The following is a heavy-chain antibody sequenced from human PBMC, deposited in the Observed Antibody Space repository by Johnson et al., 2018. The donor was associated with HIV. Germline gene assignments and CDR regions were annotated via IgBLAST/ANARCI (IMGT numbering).Heavy chain of an antibody. D-gene: IGHD3-3*01. Sequence: VQLVESGGGLVQPGGSLRLSCAASRFTFSSYWMHWVRQAPGKGLVWVSRINSDGSSTTYADSVKGRFTISRDNAKNTLYLQMNSLRAEDTAVYYCARDGGINYFGVVTPEAFDIWGQGTMVTVSS. V-gene: IGHV3-74*01. J-gene: IGHJ3*02. CDR1: RFTFSSYW. CDR3: ARDGGINYFGVVTPEAFDI. CDR2: INSDGSST.